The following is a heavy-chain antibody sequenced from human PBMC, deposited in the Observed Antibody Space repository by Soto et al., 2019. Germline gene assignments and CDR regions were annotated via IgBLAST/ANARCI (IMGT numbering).Heavy chain of an antibody. Sequence: QVQLVQSGAEVKKPGASVKVSCKASGYTFTSYDINWVRQATGQGLEWMGWMNPNSGNTGYAQKFQGRVTMTRNTSISTAYMELSSLRSEDTAVYYCARRYADHYYYYMDVWGKGTTVTVSS. D-gene: IGHD5-12*01. CDR2: MNPNSGNT. CDR3: ARRYADHYYYYMDV. V-gene: IGHV1-8*01. CDR1: GYTFTSYD. J-gene: IGHJ6*03.